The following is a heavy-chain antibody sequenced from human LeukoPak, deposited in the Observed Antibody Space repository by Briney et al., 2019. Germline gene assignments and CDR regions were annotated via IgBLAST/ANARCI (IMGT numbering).Heavy chain of an antibody. Sequence: GGSLRLSCAASGFTFSDYYMSWIRQAPGKGLEWVSYISSSGSTIYYADSVKGRFTISRDNAKNTLHLQMNSLRAEDTAVYYCARGGMYYYDSSGYFNYWGQGTLVTVSS. V-gene: IGHV3-11*04. CDR2: ISSSGSTI. D-gene: IGHD3-22*01. CDR1: GFTFSDYY. CDR3: ARGGMYYYDSSGYFNY. J-gene: IGHJ4*02.